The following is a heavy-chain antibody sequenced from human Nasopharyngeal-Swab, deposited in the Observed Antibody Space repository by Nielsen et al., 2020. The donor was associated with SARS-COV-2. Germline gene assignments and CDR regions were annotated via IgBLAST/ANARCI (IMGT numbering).Heavy chain of an antibody. Sequence: SETLSLTCTVSGGSISSYYWTWNRQPAGKGLEWIGRIYMSGITNYNPSLKSRVTMSVDTSKKQISLKLSSVTAADTAVYYCSRDSGDSSGYYLRETYYYGMDVWGQGTTVTVSS. CDR1: GGSISSYY. CDR3: SRDSGDSSGYYLRETYYYGMDV. CDR2: IYMSGIT. D-gene: IGHD3-22*01. J-gene: IGHJ6*02. V-gene: IGHV4-4*07.